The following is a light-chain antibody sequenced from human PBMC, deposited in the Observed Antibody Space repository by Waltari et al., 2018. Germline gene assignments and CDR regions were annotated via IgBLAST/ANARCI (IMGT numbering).Light chain of an antibody. CDR1: QSLVHSDGNTY. CDR3: MQATHWPRT. Sequence: VVMTQSPLSLPVTLGQPAPISCRSSQSLVHSDGNTYLHWCQQRPDLSPRRLIYKISRRETGVPDRFIGSGSRTDCPLNISMVEAEDVAIYYCMQATHWPRTFGQGNKVESK. CDR2: KIS. J-gene: IGKJ1*01. V-gene: IGKV2-30*02.